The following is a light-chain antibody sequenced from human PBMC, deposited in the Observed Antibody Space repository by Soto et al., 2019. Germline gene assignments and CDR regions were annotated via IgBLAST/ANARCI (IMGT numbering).Light chain of an antibody. CDR1: QSISVW. CDR2: KTS. CDR3: QNYNDYSWT. Sequence: DIHMTQSPSTLSASVGDRVTITCRASQSISVWLAWYQQKPGKAPNLLIYKTSSLETGVPSRFSGSGSGTKFILTISSLQPDDFELYYCQNYNDYSWTFGKGPRVKIK. J-gene: IGKJ1*01. V-gene: IGKV1-5*03.